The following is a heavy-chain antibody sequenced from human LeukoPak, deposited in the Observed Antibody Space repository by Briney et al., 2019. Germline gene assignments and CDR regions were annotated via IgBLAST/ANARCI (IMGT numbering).Heavy chain of an antibody. CDR1: GFTLSASG. CDR2: IWSNGINR. CDR3: AKEYAPFVGCDY. J-gene: IGHJ4*02. V-gene: IGHV3-33*06. Sequence: GESLRLSCGASGFTLSASGMQWVRQAPGKGLEWVGVIWSNGINRYYADSVKGRFTIFRDNSRNTLSLQMDSLRVEDSGLYYCAKEYAPFVGCDYWGQGILVTVSS. D-gene: IGHD1-26*01.